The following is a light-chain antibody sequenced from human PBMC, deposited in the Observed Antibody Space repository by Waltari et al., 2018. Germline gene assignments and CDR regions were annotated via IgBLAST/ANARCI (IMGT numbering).Light chain of an antibody. J-gene: IGKJ5*01. CDR3: MQALETRT. V-gene: IGKV2-28*01. Sequence: DIVMTQSPLSLSVTPGEPASISCRSSQSLLCHNGYYYLDWYLQKPGQSPQLLIYLGSTRASGVPDRFSGSGSGTDFTLKISRVEAEDVGVYYCMQALETRTFGQGTRLEIK. CDR2: LGS. CDR1: QSLLCHNGYYY.